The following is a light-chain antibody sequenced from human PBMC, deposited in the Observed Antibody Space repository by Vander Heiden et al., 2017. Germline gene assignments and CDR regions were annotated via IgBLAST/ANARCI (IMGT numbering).Light chain of an antibody. J-gene: IGKJ3*01. Sequence: DIQMTQSPSTLSASVGDRVTITCRASQSISSWLAWYQQKPGKASKLLIYKASSLESGVPSRFSGSGSGTEFTLTISSLQPDDFATYYCQQYNSYSTFGPGTKVDIK. CDR3: QQYNSYST. CDR1: QSISSW. V-gene: IGKV1-5*03. CDR2: KAS.